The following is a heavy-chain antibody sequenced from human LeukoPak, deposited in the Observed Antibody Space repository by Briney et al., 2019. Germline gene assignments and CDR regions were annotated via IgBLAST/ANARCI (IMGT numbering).Heavy chain of an antibody. CDR2: ISSSRSII. D-gene: IGHD3-3*01. J-gene: IGHJ6*03. Sequence: NWXRQAPGKXXEWVSYISSSRSIIFYADSVKGRFTISRDNAKNSLYLQMNSLRDEDTAVYYCARDGRYYDFWNAYSNYYYYMDVWGKGTTVTVSS. V-gene: IGHV3-48*02. CDR3: ARDGRYYDFWNAYSNYYYYMDV.